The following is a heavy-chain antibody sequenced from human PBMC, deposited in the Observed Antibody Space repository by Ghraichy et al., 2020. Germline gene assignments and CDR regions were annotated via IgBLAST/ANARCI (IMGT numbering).Heavy chain of an antibody. D-gene: IGHD6-19*01. Sequence: SETLSLTCAVYGGSFSGYYWSWIRQPPGKGLEWIGEINHSGSTNYNPSLKSRVTISVDTSKNQFSLKLSSVTAADTAVYYCARRAYSTTHLYSSGWYYYWGQGTLVTVSS. CDR2: INHSGST. CDR3: ARRAYSTTHLYSSGWYYY. J-gene: IGHJ4*02. V-gene: IGHV4-34*01. CDR1: GGSFSGYY.